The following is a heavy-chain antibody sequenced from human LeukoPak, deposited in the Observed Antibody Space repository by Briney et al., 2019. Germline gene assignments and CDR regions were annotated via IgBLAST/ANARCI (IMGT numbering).Heavy chain of an antibody. Sequence: GRSLRLSCAASGFTLSSYGMHWVRQAPGKGLEWVAGISYDGRNKEYVDSVKGRFTISRDNSKNTLYLQMNSLRAEDTAVYNCAKDRGYSHGFDYWGQGTLVTVSS. CDR2: ISYDGRNK. CDR3: AKDRGYSHGFDY. CDR1: GFTLSSYG. D-gene: IGHD5-18*01. V-gene: IGHV3-30*18. J-gene: IGHJ4*02.